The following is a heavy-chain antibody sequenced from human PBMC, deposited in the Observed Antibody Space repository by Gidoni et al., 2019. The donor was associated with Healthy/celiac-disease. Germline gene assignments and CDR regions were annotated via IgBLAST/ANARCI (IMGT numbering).Heavy chain of an antibody. CDR1: GGSISSYY. V-gene: IGHV4-59*01. CDR3: ARDINYYYGMDV. J-gene: IGHJ6*02. Sequence: QVQLQESGPGLVQPSETLSLTCTVSGGSISSYYWSWIRQPPGKGLEWIGYIYYSGSTNYNPSLKSRVTISVDTSKNQFSLKLSSVTAADTAVYYCARDINYYYGMDVWGQGTTVTVSS. CDR2: IYYSGST.